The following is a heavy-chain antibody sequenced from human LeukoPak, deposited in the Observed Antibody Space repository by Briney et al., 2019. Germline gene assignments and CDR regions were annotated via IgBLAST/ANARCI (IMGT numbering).Heavy chain of an antibody. Sequence: PSQTLSLTCTVSGGSISSSGYYWGWIRQPPGRGLEWIGNIYYGGSTYYNPSLKSRVTISVDTSKNQFSLKLSSVTAADTAVYYCASPAVAGTSIDYWGQGTLVTVSS. CDR2: IYYGGST. D-gene: IGHD6-19*01. V-gene: IGHV4-39*01. CDR1: GGSISSSGYY. CDR3: ASPAVAGTSIDY. J-gene: IGHJ4*02.